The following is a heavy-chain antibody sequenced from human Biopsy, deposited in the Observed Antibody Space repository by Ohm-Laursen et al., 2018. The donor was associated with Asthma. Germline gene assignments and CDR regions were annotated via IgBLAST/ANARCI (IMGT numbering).Heavy chain of an antibody. D-gene: IGHD3-22*01. CDR1: YGPITRGGYF. J-gene: IGHJ4*02. V-gene: IGHV4-31*03. Sequence: TLSLTCSVSYGPITRGGYFWTWIRQHPGKGLERIRLIYYSGSTYYNPSLKSRVSISIDTSKNQFSLKLSSVTAADTAVYYCARAQDYYDSRGYYRSFDYWGQGTLVTVSS. CDR3: ARAQDYYDSRGYYRSFDY. CDR2: IYYSGST.